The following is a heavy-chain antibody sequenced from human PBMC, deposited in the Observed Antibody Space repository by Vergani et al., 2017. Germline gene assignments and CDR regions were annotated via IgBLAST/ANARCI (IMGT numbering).Heavy chain of an antibody. V-gene: IGHV4-4*07. J-gene: IGHJ3*02. CDR3: ARDSSSSAWWLDAFDI. Sequence: QVQLQESGPGLVKPSETLSLTCTVSGGSISSYYWSWIRQPAGKGLEWIWRIYTSGSTNYNPSLKCRVTMSVDTSKNQFSLKLSSVIAADTAVYYCARDSSSSAWWLDAFDIWGQGTMVTVSS. CDR2: IYTSGST. D-gene: IGHD6-6*01. CDR1: GGSISSYY.